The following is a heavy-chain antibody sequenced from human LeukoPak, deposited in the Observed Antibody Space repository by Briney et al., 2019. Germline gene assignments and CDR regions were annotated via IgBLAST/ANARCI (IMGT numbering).Heavy chain of an antibody. Sequence: GGSLRLSCAASGFTFSSYSMNWVRQAPGKGLEWVSSISSSSSYIYYADSVKGRFTISRDNAKNSLYLQMNSLRAEDTAVYYCARGDKQLVFNRNKGGFDPWGQGTLVTVSS. D-gene: IGHD6-13*01. J-gene: IGHJ5*02. CDR2: ISSSSSYI. CDR3: ARGDKQLVFNRNKGGFDP. V-gene: IGHV3-21*01. CDR1: GFTFSSYS.